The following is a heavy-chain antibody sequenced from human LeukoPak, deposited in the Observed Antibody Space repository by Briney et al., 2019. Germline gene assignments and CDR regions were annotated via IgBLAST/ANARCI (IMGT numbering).Heavy chain of an antibody. CDR3: ARAGQYGSGSYYSNYYGMDV. CDR2: IYYSGST. D-gene: IGHD3-10*01. J-gene: IGHJ6*04. V-gene: IGHV4-59*01. Sequence: SETLSLTCTVSGGSISSYYWSWIRQPPGKGLEWIGYIYYSGSTNYNPSLKSRVTISVDTSKNQFSLKLSSVTAADTAVYYCARAGQYGSGSYYSNYYGMDVWGKGTTVTVSS. CDR1: GGSISSYY.